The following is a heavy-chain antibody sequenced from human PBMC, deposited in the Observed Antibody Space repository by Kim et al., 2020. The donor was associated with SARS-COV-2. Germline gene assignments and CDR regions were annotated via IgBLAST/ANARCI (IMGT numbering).Heavy chain of an antibody. Sequence: SETLSLTCTVSGGSISSYYWSWIRQPPGKGLEWIGYIYYSGSTNYNPSLKSRVTISVDTSKNQFSLKLSSVTAADTAVYYCARRVDTAMGIDYWGQGTLVTVSS. CDR1: GGSISSYY. J-gene: IGHJ4*02. CDR3: ARRVDTAMGIDY. CDR2: IYYSGST. D-gene: IGHD5-18*01. V-gene: IGHV4-59*13.